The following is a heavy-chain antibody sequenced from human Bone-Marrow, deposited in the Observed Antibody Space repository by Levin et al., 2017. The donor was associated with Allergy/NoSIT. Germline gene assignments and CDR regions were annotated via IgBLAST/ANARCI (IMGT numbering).Heavy chain of an antibody. CDR3: ANRGDMDV. V-gene: IGHV3-30*18. J-gene: IGHJ6*02. Sequence: GGSLRLSCAASGVSFSSYGMHWVRQAPGKGLEWVALITSDGTNKYYADSVKGRFTISRDNSNDTLYHQMDSLRGEDTAVYFCANRGDMDVWGQGTTVTVSS. D-gene: IGHD6-25*01. CDR1: GVSFSSYG. CDR2: ITSDGTNK.